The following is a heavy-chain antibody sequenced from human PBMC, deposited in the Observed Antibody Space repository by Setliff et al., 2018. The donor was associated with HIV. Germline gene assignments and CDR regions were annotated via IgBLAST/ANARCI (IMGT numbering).Heavy chain of an antibody. D-gene: IGHD2-15*01. CDR1: GLTFEYYA. Sequence: PGGSLRLSCAAPGLTFEYYAMTWVRQAPGKGLEWVSGISGSGDRTYYAPAVRGRFTISRDNVKNILYLQMNNLRAEDTALYFCAQDYTATFWEYNWFDPWGQGTLVTVS. CDR2: ISGSGDRT. J-gene: IGHJ5*02. CDR3: AQDYTATFWEYNWFDP. V-gene: IGHV3-23*01.